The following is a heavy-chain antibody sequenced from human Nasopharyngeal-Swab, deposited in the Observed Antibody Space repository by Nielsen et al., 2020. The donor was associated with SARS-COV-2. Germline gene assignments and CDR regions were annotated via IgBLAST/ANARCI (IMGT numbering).Heavy chain of an antibody. CDR2: INHSGSI. D-gene: IGHD1-20*01. V-gene: IGHV4-34*01. Sequence: SETLSLTCAVYGGSFSGYYRSWIRQSPGKGLEWIGEINHSGSINYNLSLKSRVTISVETSKNQFSLKLSSVTAADTAVHYCARGRGITVTTPSPVFDYWGQGTLVTVSS. J-gene: IGHJ4*02. CDR1: GGSFSGYY. CDR3: ARGRGITVTTPSPVFDY.